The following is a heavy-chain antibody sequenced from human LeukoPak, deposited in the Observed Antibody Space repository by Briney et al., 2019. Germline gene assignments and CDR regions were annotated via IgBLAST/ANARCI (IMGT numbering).Heavy chain of an antibody. D-gene: IGHD3-22*01. CDR3: ARGSGSSGYSDY. J-gene: IGHJ4*02. CDR1: GFTFSSYS. CDR2: ISSSSSYI. Sequence: GGSLRLSCAASGFTFSSYSMNWVRQAPGKGLEWVSSISSSSSYIYYADSVEGRFTISRDNAKNSLYLQMNSLRAEDTAVYYRARGSGSSGYSDYWGQGTLVTVSS. V-gene: IGHV3-21*01.